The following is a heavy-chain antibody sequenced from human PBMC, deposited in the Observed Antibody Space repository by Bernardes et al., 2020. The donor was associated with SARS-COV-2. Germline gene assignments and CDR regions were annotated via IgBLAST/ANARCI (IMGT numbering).Heavy chain of an antibody. Sequence: ASVKVSCKASGFTLTSFYMHWVRQAPGQGLEWMGRIDPSDGRTNYPQKFQDRVTMTSDTSTSSVYMELSSLTSEDTAVYYCARDRRYYDYYYGMDVWGQGTTVTVSS. V-gene: IGHV1-46*01. CDR3: ARDRRYYDYYYGMDV. J-gene: IGHJ6*02. CDR2: IDPSDGRT. CDR1: GFTLTSFY. D-gene: IGHD3-9*01.